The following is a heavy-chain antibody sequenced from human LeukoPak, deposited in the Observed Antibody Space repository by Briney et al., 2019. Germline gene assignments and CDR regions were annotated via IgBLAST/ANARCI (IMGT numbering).Heavy chain of an antibody. V-gene: IGHV3-23*01. J-gene: IGHJ4*02. D-gene: IGHD6-6*01. CDR1: GFIFSTNA. CDR2: ISRSGGST. Sequence: PGGSLRLSCAASGFIFSTNAMSWVRQAPGKGLEWVSGISRSGGSTYYADSVKGRFTISRDSSTNTVHLQMSSLRAEDTAVYYCARDIGTWPRSYFDYWGQGTLVTVSS. CDR3: ARDIGTWPRSYFDY.